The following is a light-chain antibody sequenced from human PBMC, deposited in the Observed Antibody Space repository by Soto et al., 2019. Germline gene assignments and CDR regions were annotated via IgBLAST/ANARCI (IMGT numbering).Light chain of an antibody. Sequence: QSVLTQSPSASASLGASVKRTCTLSSGHSSYAIAWHQQQPEKGPRYLMKLNSDGSHSKGDGIPDRFSGSSSGAERYLTISSLQSEDEADYYCQTWGTGIWVFGGGTKLTVL. V-gene: IGLV4-69*01. CDR1: SGHSSYA. CDR2: LNSDGSH. CDR3: QTWGTGIWV. J-gene: IGLJ3*02.